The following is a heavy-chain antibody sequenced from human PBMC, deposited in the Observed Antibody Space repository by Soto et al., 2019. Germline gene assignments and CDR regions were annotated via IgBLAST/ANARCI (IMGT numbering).Heavy chain of an antibody. D-gene: IGHD3-22*01. Sequence: QVQLVDSGGGVVQPGGSLRLSCAASGFTFSSYAMHWVRQAPGKGLEWVAFISHDGNTTFYADSVKGRFSISRDNSKNTLYLQMNGLRTEDTAMFYCARPPYYYDSTTYSDGQPADYWGLGTLVTVSS. V-gene: IGHV3-30-3*01. J-gene: IGHJ4*02. CDR3: ARPPYYYDSTTYSDGQPADY. CDR1: GFTFSSYA. CDR2: ISHDGNTT.